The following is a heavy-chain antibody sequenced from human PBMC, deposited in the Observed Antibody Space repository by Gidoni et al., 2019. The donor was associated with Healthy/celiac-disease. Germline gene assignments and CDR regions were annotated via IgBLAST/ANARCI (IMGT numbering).Heavy chain of an antibody. Sequence: EVQLLESGGGLVQPGGSLRVSCAASGFTFSSYAMSWVRQAPGKGLEWVSAISGSGGSTYYADSVKGRFTISRDNSKNTLYLQMNSLRAEDTAVYYCAKDKDYYDSSGSNYFDYWGQGTLVTVSS. CDR2: ISGSGGST. CDR3: AKDKDYYDSSGSNYFDY. V-gene: IGHV3-23*01. J-gene: IGHJ4*02. D-gene: IGHD3-22*01. CDR1: GFTFSSYA.